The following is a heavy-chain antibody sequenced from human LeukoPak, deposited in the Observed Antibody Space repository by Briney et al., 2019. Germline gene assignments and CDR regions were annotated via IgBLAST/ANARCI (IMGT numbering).Heavy chain of an antibody. CDR1: GFTFSSYG. D-gene: IGHD3-9*01. J-gene: IGHJ4*02. CDR2: IWYDGSNK. CDR3: ARGDDILTGAIDY. V-gene: IGHV3-33*01. Sequence: GGSLRLSCAASGFTFSSYGMQWVRQAPGKGLEWVAVIWYDGSNKYYADSVKGRFTISRDNSKNTLYLQMNSLRAEDTAVYYCARGDDILTGAIDYWGQGTLVTVSS.